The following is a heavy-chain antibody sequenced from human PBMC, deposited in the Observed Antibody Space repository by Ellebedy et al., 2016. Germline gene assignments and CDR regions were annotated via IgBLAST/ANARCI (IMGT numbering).Heavy chain of an antibody. V-gene: IGHV1-2*04. CDR1: GYTLTELS. CDR2: INPNSGGT. CDR3: ARGYSSGWFIHFDY. J-gene: IGHJ4*02. Sequence: ASVKVSCKVSGYTLTELSMHWVRQAPGQGLEWMGWINPNSGGTNYAQKFQGWVTMTRDTSISTAYMELSRLRSDDTAVYYCARGYSSGWFIHFDYWGQGTLVTVSS. D-gene: IGHD6-19*01.